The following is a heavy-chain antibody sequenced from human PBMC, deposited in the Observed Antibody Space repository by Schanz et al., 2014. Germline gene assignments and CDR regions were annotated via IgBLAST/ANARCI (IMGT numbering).Heavy chain of an antibody. CDR2: MNPNSGNP. V-gene: IGHV1-8*02. CDR1: GGTFSTYP. Sequence: QVQLVQSGAEVKKPGSSMKVSCKASGGTFSTYPINWLRQAPGQGLEWLGWMNPNSGNPGFAQKFRGRVTMTRNTSMSTAYIELHILTSEDTAVYYCARGPLGTSPWGQGTLVTVSS. D-gene: IGHD5-12*01. CDR3: ARGPLGTSP. J-gene: IGHJ5*02.